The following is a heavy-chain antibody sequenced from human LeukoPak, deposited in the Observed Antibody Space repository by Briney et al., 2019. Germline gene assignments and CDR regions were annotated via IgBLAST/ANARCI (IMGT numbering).Heavy chain of an antibody. Sequence: ASVKVSCKASGYTFTSYYLHWVRQAPGQGLECMGIINPSGGSTTYAQKFQGRVTMTRDTSTSTVYMELNSLRSEDTAVYYCAREGVGGATPFDYWGQGTLVTVSS. J-gene: IGHJ4*02. V-gene: IGHV1-46*01. CDR1: GYTFTSYY. CDR3: AREGVGGATPFDY. D-gene: IGHD1-26*01. CDR2: INPSGGST.